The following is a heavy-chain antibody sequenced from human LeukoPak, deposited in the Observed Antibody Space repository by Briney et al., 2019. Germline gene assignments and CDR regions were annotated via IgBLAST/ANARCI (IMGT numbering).Heavy chain of an antibody. V-gene: IGHV4-59*08. CDR2: IYYSGSA. CDR3: ARTLGYCSSTSCYNYYYYYVDV. Sequence: PSETLSLTCTVSGDSISSNYWNWIRQPPGKGLEWIGPIYYSGSANYNPSLKSRVTISVDTSKNQFSLKLSSVTAADTAVYYCARTLGYCSSTSCYNYYYYYVDVWGKGTTVTVSS. CDR1: GDSISSNY. J-gene: IGHJ6*03. D-gene: IGHD2-2*02.